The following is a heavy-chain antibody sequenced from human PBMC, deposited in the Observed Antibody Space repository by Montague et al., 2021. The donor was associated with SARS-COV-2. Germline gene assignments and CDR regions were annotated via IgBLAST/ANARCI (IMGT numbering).Heavy chain of an antibody. J-gene: IGHJ3*01. V-gene: IGHV4-39*02. CDR2: IYYTGNT. D-gene: IGHD3-22*01. CDR1: GGSITNNIDY. CDR3: ARLKRYFDSSGSPSAFDF. Sequence: SETLSLTCTVSGGSITNNIDYWARIRKPPGKGLEWIGSIYYTGNTYYNPSLKSRVTISVVTSKNHFTLKLSSVTAAETAVYYCARLKRYFDSSGSPSAFDFWGQGTKVTVSS.